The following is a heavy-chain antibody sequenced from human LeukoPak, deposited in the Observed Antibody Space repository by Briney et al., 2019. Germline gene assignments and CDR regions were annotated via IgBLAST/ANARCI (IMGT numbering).Heavy chain of an antibody. CDR2: VSPSGGIT. Sequence: GGSLRLSCAASGFTFINYGMNWVRQAPGKGLEWVSGVSPSGGITYYADSVKGRFTISRDNSKNTLYLQMNSLRAEDTAVYYCAKEIWPTVTTPGWTYFDYWSQGALVTVSS. D-gene: IGHD4-17*01. CDR3: AKEIWPTVTTPGWTYFDY. V-gene: IGHV3-23*01. J-gene: IGHJ4*02. CDR1: GFTFINYG.